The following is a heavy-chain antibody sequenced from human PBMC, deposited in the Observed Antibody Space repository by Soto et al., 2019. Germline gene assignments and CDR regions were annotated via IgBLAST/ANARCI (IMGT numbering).Heavy chain of an antibody. CDR1: GFTFSSYW. D-gene: IGHD3-3*01. J-gene: IGHJ4*02. Sequence: GGSLRLSCAASGFTFSSYWIHWVRQTPGKGLVWVSRISGGGTSTSYEDSVKGRFTISRDNAKKSLYLHMNSLRAEDTAVYYCSIGYYSYYFDYWGQGTLVTVSS. CDR2: ISGGGTST. CDR3: SIGYYSYYFDY. V-gene: IGHV3-74*01.